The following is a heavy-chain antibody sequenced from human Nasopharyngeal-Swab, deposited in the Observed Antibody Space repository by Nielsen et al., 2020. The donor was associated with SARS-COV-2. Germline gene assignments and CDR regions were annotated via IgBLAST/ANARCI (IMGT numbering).Heavy chain of an antibody. Sequence: GESLKISCAASGITFNNYAMRWVRQAPGKGLEWVSAIGGVGSPTFYADSVKGRFTISRDNSKNMLFLQMNSLTADDTAVYYCAKHSPHSPPGDRVFDYWGQGTLVTVSS. CDR3: AKHSPHSPPGDRVFDY. CDR1: GITFNNYA. J-gene: IGHJ4*02. D-gene: IGHD7-27*01. CDR2: IGGVGSPT. V-gene: IGHV3-23*01.